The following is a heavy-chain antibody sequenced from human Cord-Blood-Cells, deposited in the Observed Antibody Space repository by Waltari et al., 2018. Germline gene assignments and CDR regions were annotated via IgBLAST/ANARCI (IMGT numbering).Heavy chain of an antibody. CDR3: AREGERGAFDI. J-gene: IGHJ3*02. CDR2: IYSGGST. V-gene: IGHV3-53*02. Sequence: EVQLVETGGGLIQPGGSLRLPCAAYGSHVRRHYISWVRQAPGKGLEWVSVIYSGGSTYYADSVKGRFTISRDNSKNTLYLQMNSLRAEDTAVYYCAREGERGAFDIWGQGTMVTVSS. CDR1: GSHVRRHY. D-gene: IGHD1-1*01.